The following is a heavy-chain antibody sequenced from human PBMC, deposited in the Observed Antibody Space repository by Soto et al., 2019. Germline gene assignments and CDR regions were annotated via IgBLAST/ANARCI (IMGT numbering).Heavy chain of an antibody. V-gene: IGHV1-2*02. CDR2: INPNSGGT. J-gene: IGHJ2*01. D-gene: IGHD5-12*01. Sequence: QVQLVQSGAEVKKPGASVKVSCKASGYTFTGYYMHWVRQAPGQGLEWMGWINPNSGGTNYAQKFQGGVTMTRDTAIRTAYMELSRLRSDDTAVYYCARASRDGYKERWYFDLWGRGTLVTVSS. CDR1: GYTFTGYY. CDR3: ARASRDGYKERWYFDL.